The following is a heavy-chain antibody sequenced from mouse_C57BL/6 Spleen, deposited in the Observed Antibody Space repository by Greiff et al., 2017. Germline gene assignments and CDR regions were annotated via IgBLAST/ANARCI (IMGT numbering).Heavy chain of an antibody. CDR1: GFTFSSYA. J-gene: IGHJ4*01. CDR3: ASAYYSNYDYYAMDY. D-gene: IGHD2-5*01. Sequence: EVKLVESGGGLVKPGGSLKLSCAASGFTFSSYAMSWVRQTPEKRLEWVATISDGGSYTYYPDNVKGRFTISRDNAKNNLYLQMSHLKSEDTAMYYCASAYYSNYDYYAMDYWGQGTSVTVSS. V-gene: IGHV5-4*03. CDR2: ISDGGSYT.